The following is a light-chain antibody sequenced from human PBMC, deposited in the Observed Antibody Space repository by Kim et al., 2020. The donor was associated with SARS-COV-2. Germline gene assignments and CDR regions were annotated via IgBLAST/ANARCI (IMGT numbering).Light chain of an antibody. J-gene: IGKJ5*01. CDR3: QQFYNWPPIT. CDR1: QSVDNN. CDR2: GAS. Sequence: EIVMTQSPATLSVSPGERATLSCRASQSVDNNVAWYQKKPGQAPRLLLYGASTRATGIPARFSGSGSGTGFTLTISSLQSEDVAVYYCQQFYNWPPITFGQGTRLEIK. V-gene: IGKV3-15*01.